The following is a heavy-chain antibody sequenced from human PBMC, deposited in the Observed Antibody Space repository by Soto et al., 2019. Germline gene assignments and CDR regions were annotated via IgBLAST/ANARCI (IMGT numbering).Heavy chain of an antibody. D-gene: IGHD3-10*01. CDR1: GGSINSRGYY. Sequence: QVQLHESGPGLVRPSQTLSLTCTVSGGSINSRGYYWTWIRQHPGQGLEWIGTIFYSGSIHFNPSLKRRLTMLVDTSDNQFSLKLTSVPAADTAVYYCATQSESTRYFYGWFRPWGQGTLVTVSS. J-gene: IGHJ5*02. CDR3: ATQSESTRYFYGWFRP. CDR2: IFYSGSI. V-gene: IGHV4-31*03.